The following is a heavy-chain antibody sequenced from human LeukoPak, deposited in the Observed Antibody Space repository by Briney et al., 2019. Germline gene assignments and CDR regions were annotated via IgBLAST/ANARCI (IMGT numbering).Heavy chain of an antibody. D-gene: IGHD1-26*01. V-gene: IGHV3-21*01. CDR2: ISSSHNSYI. J-gene: IGHJ4*02. CDR3: ARVPSGSHPLYYFCL. CDR1: AFIFSDYS. Sequence: GGSLRLSCAASAFIFSDYSMNWVRQAPGKGLEWVSSISSSHNSYIFYSESVKGRFTISRDNAKNSLYLEMNSLRAEDTAVYYCARVPSGSHPLYYFCLWGQGTLVTVSS.